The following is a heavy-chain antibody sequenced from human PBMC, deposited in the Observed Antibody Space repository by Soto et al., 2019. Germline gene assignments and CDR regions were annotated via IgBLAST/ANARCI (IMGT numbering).Heavy chain of an antibody. J-gene: IGHJ6*01. CDR2: INPTTNRA. Sequence: GASVKVSCKASGYTFTSFHMHWARQAPGQGLEWLGVINPTTNRATYSQNFQGRVTMTRDTSTSTVYMELNSLRSEDTAVYYCAREALHYYNGMDVWGQGTPVTVSS. CDR3: AREALHYYNGMDV. V-gene: IGHV1-46*01. CDR1: GYTFTSFH.